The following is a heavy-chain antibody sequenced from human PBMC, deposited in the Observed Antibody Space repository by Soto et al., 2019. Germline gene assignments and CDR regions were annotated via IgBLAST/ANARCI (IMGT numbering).Heavy chain of an antibody. Sequence: QEQLQQWGAGLLKPSETLSLTCAVYGGFVSSGNYCWSWIRQPPGKGLEWIGEMSHSGGTHFNPSLKSRVTISVDTSKNQFSLKMSSVTAADTALYYCARVERGTATTVVDAFDIWGPGTMVTVSS. CDR2: MSHSGGT. D-gene: IGHD1-1*01. CDR3: ARVERGTATTVVDAFDI. J-gene: IGHJ3*02. CDR1: GGFVSSGNYC. V-gene: IGHV4-34*01.